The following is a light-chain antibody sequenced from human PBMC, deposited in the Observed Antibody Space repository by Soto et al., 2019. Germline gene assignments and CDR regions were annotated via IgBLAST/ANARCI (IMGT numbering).Light chain of an antibody. CDR1: QGISSA. Sequence: AIQLTQSPSSLSASVGDRVTITCRASQGISSALAWYQQKPGKAPKLLIYDASNLESGVPSRFSGSGSGTDFTLTISSLQPEDFATYYCQQFNTYPPGSTFGQGTRLEIK. J-gene: IGKJ5*01. V-gene: IGKV1-13*02. CDR3: QQFNTYPPGST. CDR2: DAS.